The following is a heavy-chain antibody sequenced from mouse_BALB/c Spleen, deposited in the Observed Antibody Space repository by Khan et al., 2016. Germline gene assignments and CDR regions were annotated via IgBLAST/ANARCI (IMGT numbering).Heavy chain of an antibody. CDR2: NYPGDGRN. D-gene: IGHD2-3*01. CDR1: GYAFTSYY. CDR3: ARVYDGYSAWFGY. V-gene: IGHV1S56*01. Sequence: QIQLVQSGPELVKPGASVKMSCKASGYAFTSYYIHWVKQRPGQGLEWIGWNYPGDGRNNYNEKFRGRTTLTEDKSSSTAYMLLSSLTSEDSAIYFCARVYDGYSAWFGYWGQGTLVTVSA. J-gene: IGHJ3*01.